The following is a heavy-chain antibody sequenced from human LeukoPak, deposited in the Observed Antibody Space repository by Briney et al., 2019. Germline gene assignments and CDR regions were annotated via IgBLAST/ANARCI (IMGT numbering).Heavy chain of an antibody. V-gene: IGHV1-18*01. CDR3: ARDGAGGYDFWSGYSYYFDY. D-gene: IGHD3-3*01. CDR1: GYIFAHNG. CDR2: ISAYNGNT. Sequence: ASVKVSCKTSGYIFAHNGISWVRQAPGQGPEWMGWISAYNGNTNYAQKLQGRVTMTTDTSTSTAYMELRSLRSDDTAVYYCARDGAGGYDFWSGYSYYFDYWGQGTLVTVSS. J-gene: IGHJ4*02.